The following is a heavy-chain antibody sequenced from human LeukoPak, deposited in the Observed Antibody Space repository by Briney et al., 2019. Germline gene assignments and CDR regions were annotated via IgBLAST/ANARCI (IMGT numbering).Heavy chain of an antibody. V-gene: IGHV1-18*01. CDR3: ARSKVAVAGNLGYNPPLDAFDI. D-gene: IGHD6-19*01. CDR2: ISAYNGNT. Sequence: GASVKVSCKASGYTFTSYGISWVRQAPGQGLEWMGWISAYNGNTNYAQKLQGRVTMTTDTSTSTAYMELRSLRSDDTAVYYCARSKVAVAGNLGYNPPLDAFDIWGQGTMVTVSS. J-gene: IGHJ3*02. CDR1: GYTFTSYG.